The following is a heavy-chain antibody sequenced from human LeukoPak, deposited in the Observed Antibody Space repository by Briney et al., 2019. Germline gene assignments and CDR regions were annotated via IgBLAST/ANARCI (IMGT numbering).Heavy chain of an antibody. CDR3: ARHLWFGELGWFDP. Sequence: SETLSLTCAVSGYSISSGYYWGWIRQPPGKGLGWGWSIYHSGSTYYNPSLKSRVTISVDTSKNQFSLKLSSVTAADTAVYYGARHLWFGELGWFDPWGQGTLVTVSS. CDR2: IYHSGST. J-gene: IGHJ5*02. V-gene: IGHV4-38-2*01. D-gene: IGHD3-10*01. CDR1: GYSISSGYY.